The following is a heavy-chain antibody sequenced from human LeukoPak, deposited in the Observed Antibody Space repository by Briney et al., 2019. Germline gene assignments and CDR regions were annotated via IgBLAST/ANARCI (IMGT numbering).Heavy chain of an antibody. V-gene: IGHV5-51*01. CDR1: GYTFISHW. D-gene: IGHD5-18*01. CDR3: ARVLGYSRRNPFDS. CDR2: IYPGDPDT. Sequence: GESLKISCKGSGYTFISHWIGWVRQMPGKGLEWMGTIYPGDPDTRYSPSFQGQVTISVDNSINTAYLQWNSLRASDTATYYCARVLGYSRRNPFDSWGQGTLVTVSS. J-gene: IGHJ5*01.